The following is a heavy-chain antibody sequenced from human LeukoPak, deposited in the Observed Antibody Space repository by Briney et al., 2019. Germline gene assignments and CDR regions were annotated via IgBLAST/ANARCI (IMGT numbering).Heavy chain of an antibody. D-gene: IGHD2-8*01. CDR1: GYSFATFW. J-gene: IGHJ3*02. CDR2: TYPGDSDT. V-gene: IGHV5-51*01. CDR3: VVDSPLGALYVDAFDI. Sequence: GESLKISCKGSGYSFATFWIGWVRQMPGKGLEWMGITYPGDSDTRYSPSFQGQVTISADKSISTAYLQWSSLRASDTAMYYCVVDSPLGALYVDAFDIWGPGTMVTVSS.